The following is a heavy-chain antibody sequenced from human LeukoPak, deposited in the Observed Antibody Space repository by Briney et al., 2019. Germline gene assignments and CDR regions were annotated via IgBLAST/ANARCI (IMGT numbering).Heavy chain of an antibody. Sequence: PGGSLRLSCAASGFTFSSYAMHWVRQAPGKGLEWVAVISYDGSNKYYADSVKGRFTISRGNSKNTLYLQMNSLRAEDTAVYYCARGGVVVPAAIPYADYWGQGTLVTVSS. J-gene: IGHJ4*02. CDR2: ISYDGSNK. V-gene: IGHV3-30*04. D-gene: IGHD2-2*01. CDR1: GFTFSSYA. CDR3: ARGGVVVPAAIPYADY.